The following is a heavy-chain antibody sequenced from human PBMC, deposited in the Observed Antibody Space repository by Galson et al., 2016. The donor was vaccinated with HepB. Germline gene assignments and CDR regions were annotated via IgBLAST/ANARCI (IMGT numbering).Heavy chain of an antibody. D-gene: IGHD3-22*01. CDR3: AKDRYDSSGIDY. V-gene: IGHV3-23*01. CDR2: ISGSDGRT. J-gene: IGHJ4*02. Sequence: SLRLSCVASGFTFSSYAMTWVRQAPGKGLEWVSTISGSDGRTYYADSVKGRFTISRDNSKNTLYLQMDSLRAEDTAVYYCAKDRYDSSGIDYWGQGTLGTVSS. CDR1: GFTFSSYA.